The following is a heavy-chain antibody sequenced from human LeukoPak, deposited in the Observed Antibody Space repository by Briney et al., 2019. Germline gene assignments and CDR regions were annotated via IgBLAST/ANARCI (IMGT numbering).Heavy chain of an antibody. CDR2: IYYSGST. Sequence: SETLSLTCTVSGGSISSSSYYWGWIRQPPGKGLEWIGSIYYSGSTYYNPSLKSRVTISVDTSKNRFSLKLSSVTAADTDVYYCARDRSGYSYGSYYYYMDVWGKGTTVTVSS. D-gene: IGHD5-18*01. CDR3: ARDRSGYSYGSYYYYMDV. CDR1: GGSISSSSYY. J-gene: IGHJ6*03. V-gene: IGHV4-39*07.